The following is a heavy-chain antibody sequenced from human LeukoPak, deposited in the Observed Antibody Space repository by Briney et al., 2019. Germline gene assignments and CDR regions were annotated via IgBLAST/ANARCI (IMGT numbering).Heavy chain of an antibody. V-gene: IGHV3-23*01. CDR3: AKRGNSWDLFDY. D-gene: IGHD6-13*01. CDR1: GFTFSSYV. Sequence: GGSLRLSCAASGFTFSSYVMSWVRQAPGRGLEWVSNIGGSVGSMFYAASVKGRFAISRDNSKNTLFLQMNNLRVEDTAVYYCAKRGNSWDLFDYWGQGTLVTVSS. J-gene: IGHJ4*02. CDR2: IGGSVGSM.